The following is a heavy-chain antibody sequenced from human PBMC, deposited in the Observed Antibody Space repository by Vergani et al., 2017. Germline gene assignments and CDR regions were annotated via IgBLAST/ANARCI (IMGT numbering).Heavy chain of an antibody. Sequence: QVQLVQSGAEVKKPGASVTVSCKASGYTFTSYYMHWVRQAPGQGLEWMGIINPSGGSTSYAQKFQGRVTMTRDTSTSKVYMELSSLRSEDTAVYYCARDRDPLNSSGDQMTWGQGTLVTVSS. CDR3: ARDRDPLNSSGDQMT. J-gene: IGHJ5*02. CDR1: GYTFTSYY. D-gene: IGHD3-22*01. CDR2: INPSGGST. V-gene: IGHV1-46*01.